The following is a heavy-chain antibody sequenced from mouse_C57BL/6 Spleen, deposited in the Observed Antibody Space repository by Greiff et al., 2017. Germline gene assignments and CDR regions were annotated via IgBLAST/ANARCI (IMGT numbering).Heavy chain of an antibody. J-gene: IGHJ3*01. Sequence: DVQLVESGGDLVKPGGSLKLSCAASGFTFSSYGMSWVRQTPDKRLEWVATISSGGSYTYYPDSVKGRFTISRDNAKNTLYLQMSSLKSEDTAMYYCARRYSSGYTWFAYWGQGTLVTVSA. D-gene: IGHD3-2*02. V-gene: IGHV5-6*02. CDR2: ISSGGSYT. CDR3: ARRYSSGYTWFAY. CDR1: GFTFSSYG.